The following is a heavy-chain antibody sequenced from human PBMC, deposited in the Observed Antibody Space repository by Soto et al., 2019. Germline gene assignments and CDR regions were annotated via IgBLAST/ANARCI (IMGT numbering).Heavy chain of an antibody. J-gene: IGHJ6*02. CDR3: ARLWYYDSSGYLGYYYYGMDV. CDR1: GGTFSSYA. CDR2: IIPIFGTA. D-gene: IGHD3-22*01. Sequence: SVKVSCKASGGTFSSYAISWVRRAPGQGLEWMGGIIPIFGTANYAQKFQGRVTITADKSTSTAYMELSSLRSEDTAVYYCARLWYYDSSGYLGYYYYGMDVWGQGTTVTVSS. V-gene: IGHV1-69*06.